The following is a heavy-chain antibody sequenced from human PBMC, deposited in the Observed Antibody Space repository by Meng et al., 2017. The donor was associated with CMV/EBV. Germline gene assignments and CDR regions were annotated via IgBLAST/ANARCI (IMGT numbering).Heavy chain of an antibody. CDR3: ARVLQVVGAATKGGMDV. J-gene: IGHJ6*02. CDR2: ISYDGSNK. V-gene: IGHV3-30*04. D-gene: IGHD2-15*01. CDR1: GFTFSSYA. Sequence: GESLKISCAASGFTFSSYAMHWVRQAPGKGLEWVAVISYDGSNKYYADSVKGRFTISRDNSKNTLYLQMNSLRAEDTAVYYCARVLQVVGAATKGGMDVWGQGTTVTVSS.